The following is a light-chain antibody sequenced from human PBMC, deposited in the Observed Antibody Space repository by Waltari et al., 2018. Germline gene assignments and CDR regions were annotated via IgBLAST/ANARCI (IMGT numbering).Light chain of an antibody. Sequence: QSALTQAASVSGSPGEPITISCPGTRSDVGGYNYVSWYQQHPGKAPKLMIYGVSNRPSGVSNRFSGSKSGNTASLTISGLQAEDEADYYCNSYTSTNTRVFGGGTKLTVL. CDR3: NSYTSTNTRV. CDR1: RSDVGGYNY. CDR2: GVS. V-gene: IGLV2-14*03. J-gene: IGLJ3*02.